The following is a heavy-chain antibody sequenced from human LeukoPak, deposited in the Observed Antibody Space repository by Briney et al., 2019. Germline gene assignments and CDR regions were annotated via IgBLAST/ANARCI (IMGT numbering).Heavy chain of an antibody. CDR3: ASASSHRTAAGGDY. Sequence: GGSLRLSCAASGYTFSTYWMHWVRQAPGKGLVWVSRINGDGGSRNYADSVKGRFTISRDNAKNTLYLQMSSLRVEDTAVYYCASASSHRTAAGGDYWGQGTLVTVST. CDR2: INGDGGSR. D-gene: IGHD6-13*01. CDR1: GYTFSTYW. V-gene: IGHV3-74*01. J-gene: IGHJ4*02.